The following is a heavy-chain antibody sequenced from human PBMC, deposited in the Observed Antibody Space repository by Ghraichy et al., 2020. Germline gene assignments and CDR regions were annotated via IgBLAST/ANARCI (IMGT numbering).Heavy chain of an antibody. Sequence: SETLSLTCTVSGGSISSSSYYWGWIRQPPGKGLEWIGSIYYSGSTYYNPSLKSRVTISVDTSKNQFSLKLSSVTAADTAVYYCARRGRGYSNPPFDYWGQGTLVTVSS. J-gene: IGHJ4*02. V-gene: IGHV4-39*01. CDR3: ARRGRGYSNPPFDY. D-gene: IGHD4-11*01. CDR2: IYYSGST. CDR1: GGSISSSSYY.